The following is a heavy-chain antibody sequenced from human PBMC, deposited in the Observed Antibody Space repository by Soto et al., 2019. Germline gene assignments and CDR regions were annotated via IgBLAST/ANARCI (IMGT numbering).Heavy chain of an antibody. CDR3: AREGGYNWNGNRYDAFDM. CDR2: IWNDGRNT. V-gene: IGHV3-33*01. Sequence: QVQLVESVGGVVQPGTSLRLSCAASGFTFSRHVMHWVRQAPDKGLQWVAVIWNDGRNTQYADAVKGRFTFSRDNSKNRLYLQMNSLRAEDSAVFLWAREGGYNWNGNRYDAFDMWGQGKRVTVSS. CDR1: GFTFSRHV. D-gene: IGHD1-1*01. J-gene: IGHJ3*02.